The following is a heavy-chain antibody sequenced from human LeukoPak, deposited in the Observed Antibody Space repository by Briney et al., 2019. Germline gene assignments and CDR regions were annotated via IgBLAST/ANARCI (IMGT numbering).Heavy chain of an antibody. CDR2: FDPEDGET. CDR1: GYTLTELS. V-gene: IGHV1-24*01. D-gene: IGHD1-26*01. CDR3: AALGGSYEYLLIDY. Sequence: ASVKVSCKVSGYTLTELSMHWVRLAPGKGLEWMGGFDPEDGETIYAQKFQGRVTMTEDTSTDTAYMELSSLRSEDTAVYYCAALGGSYEYLLIDYWGQGTLVTVSS. J-gene: IGHJ4*02.